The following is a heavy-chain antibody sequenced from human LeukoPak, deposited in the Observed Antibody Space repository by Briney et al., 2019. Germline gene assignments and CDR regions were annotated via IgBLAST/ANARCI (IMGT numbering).Heavy chain of an antibody. Sequence: GGSLRLSCAASGFTVSSHYMSWVRQAPGKGLEWVSTIYSSGGTYYIDSVKGRFTVSRDNSKNTLYIQMSSLRAEDTAVYYCARGRPHDFDYWGQGTLVTVSS. J-gene: IGHJ4*02. CDR1: GFTVSSHY. CDR2: IYSSGGT. CDR3: ARGRPHDFDY. V-gene: IGHV3-66*01.